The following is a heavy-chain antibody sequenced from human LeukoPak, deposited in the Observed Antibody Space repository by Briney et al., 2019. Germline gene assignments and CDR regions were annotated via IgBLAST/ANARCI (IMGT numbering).Heavy chain of an antibody. Sequence: GGSLRLSCAASGFTLSSYWMSWVRQAPGQGLEWVANIQQDGGEKYYMDSMKGRFPISRDNAKNSLYLQMNSLRAEDTAIYYCARGAGYCTSTGCYGSDWFDSWGQGALVTVSS. CDR2: IQQDGGEK. CDR1: GFTLSSYW. CDR3: ARGAGYCTSTGCYGSDWFDS. J-gene: IGHJ5*01. D-gene: IGHD2-2*01. V-gene: IGHV3-7*05.